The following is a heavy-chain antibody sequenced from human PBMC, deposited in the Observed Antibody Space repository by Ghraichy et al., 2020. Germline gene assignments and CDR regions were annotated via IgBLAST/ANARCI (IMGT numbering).Heavy chain of an antibody. V-gene: IGHV3-23*01. J-gene: IGHJ4*02. D-gene: IGHD2-2*01. CDR2: ISVNGGGA. CDR3: ASRPHCSSSSCIYYFDY. CDR1: GFTFSTYG. Sequence: GGSLRLSCAASGFTFSTYGMSWVRHAPGKGLEWASAISVNGGGAYYADSVRGRFTISRDNSKNTLYLQLSSLRVEDTAVYYCASRPHCSSSSCIYYFDYWGQGTLVTVSS.